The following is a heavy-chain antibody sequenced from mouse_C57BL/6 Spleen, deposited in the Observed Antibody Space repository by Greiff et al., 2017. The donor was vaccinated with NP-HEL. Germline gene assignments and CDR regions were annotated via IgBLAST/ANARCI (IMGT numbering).Heavy chain of an antibody. CDR3: ARRDYGNYGYFDV. CDR2: ISSGSSTI. CDR1: GFTFSDYG. V-gene: IGHV5-17*01. J-gene: IGHJ1*03. D-gene: IGHD2-1*01. Sequence: VQLKQSGGGLVKPGGSLKLSCAASGFTFSDYGMHWVRQAPEKGLEWVAYISSGSSTIYYADTVKGRFTISRDNAKNTLFLQMTSLRSEDTAMYYCARRDYGNYGYFDVWGTGTTVTVSS.